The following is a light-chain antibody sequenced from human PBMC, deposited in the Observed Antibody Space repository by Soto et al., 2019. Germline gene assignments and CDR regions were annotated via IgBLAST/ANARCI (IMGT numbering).Light chain of an antibody. J-gene: IGLJ1*01. V-gene: IGLV2-11*01. Sequence: QSALTKPRSVYGSPGQGVTISCTGTSSDVGGYNYVSWYQQYPGKAPKVMIYAVTKRPSGVPDRISGSKSGNTASLTISGLQAEDEADYYCCSYAGSYTHYVFGTGTKVTVL. CDR2: AVT. CDR1: SSDVGGYNY. CDR3: CSYAGSYTHYV.